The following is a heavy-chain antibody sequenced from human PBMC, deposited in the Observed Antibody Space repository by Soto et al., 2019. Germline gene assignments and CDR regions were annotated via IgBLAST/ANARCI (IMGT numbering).Heavy chain of an antibody. J-gene: IGHJ4*02. V-gene: IGHV4-34*01. CDR2: INHSGST. Sequence: SETLSLTCAVYGGSFSGYYWSWIRQPPGKGLEWIGEINHSGSTNYDPSLKSRVTISVDTSKNQFSLKLSSVTAADTAVYYCARRGRYSYGYGFDEWGQGTLVTVSS. D-gene: IGHD5-18*01. CDR1: GGSFSGYY. CDR3: ARRGRYSYGYGFDE.